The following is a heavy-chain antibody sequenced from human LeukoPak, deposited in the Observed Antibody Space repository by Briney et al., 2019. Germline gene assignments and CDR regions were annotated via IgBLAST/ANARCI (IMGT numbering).Heavy chain of an antibody. CDR3: ARDYGGNSGWFDP. J-gene: IGHJ5*02. CDR1: GGTFSSYA. Sequence: SVKVSCKASGGTFSSYAISWVRQAPGQGLEWMGGIIPIFGTANYAQKFQGRVTITADESTSTAYMELSSLRSEDTAVYYCARDYGGNSGWFDPWGQGTLVTVSS. D-gene: IGHD4-23*01. CDR2: IIPIFGTA. V-gene: IGHV1-69*13.